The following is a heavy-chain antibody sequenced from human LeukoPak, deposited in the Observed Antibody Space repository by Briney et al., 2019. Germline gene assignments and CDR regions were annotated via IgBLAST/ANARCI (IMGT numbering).Heavy chain of an antibody. CDR3: ARDWDGGYNFNAFDI. Sequence: SETLSLTCTVSGVSLSDTSYYWGWIRQPPGKGLELIGTLHYSAGAHYNPSLKSRATTSLDRSRNQFSLKLTSVTSADTAVYYCARDWDGGYNFNAFDIWGQGTMVTVSS. D-gene: IGHD5-24*01. CDR2: LHYSAGA. J-gene: IGHJ3*02. CDR1: GVSLSDTSYY. V-gene: IGHV4-39*07.